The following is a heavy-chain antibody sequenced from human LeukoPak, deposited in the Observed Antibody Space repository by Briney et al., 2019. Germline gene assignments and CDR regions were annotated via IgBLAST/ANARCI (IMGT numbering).Heavy chain of an antibody. D-gene: IGHD3-10*01. CDR2: ISAGGNTK. V-gene: IGHV3-48*03. Sequence: GGSLRLSCAASGFTFSNYEMNWVRQAPGKGLEWVSFISAGGNTKYYADSVKGRFTVSRDNAQNSLYLQMNSLRLEDTAVYYCARVSGYWGSGSYYFDYWGQGTLVTVSS. J-gene: IGHJ4*02. CDR3: ARVSGYWGSGSYYFDY. CDR1: GFTFSNYE.